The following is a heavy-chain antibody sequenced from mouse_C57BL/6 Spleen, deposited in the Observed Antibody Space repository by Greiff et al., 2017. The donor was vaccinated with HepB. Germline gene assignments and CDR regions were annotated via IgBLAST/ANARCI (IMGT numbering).Heavy chain of an antibody. D-gene: IGHD2-3*01. J-gene: IGHJ3*01. CDR3: ANIYDDYYWFAY. CDR1: GFTFSDYG. Sequence: EVQGVESGGGLVKPGGSLKLSCAASGFTFSDYGMHWVRQAPEKGLEWVAYISSGSSTIYYADTVKGRFTISRDNAKNTLFLQMTSLKSEDTAMYYCANIYDDYYWFAYWGQGTLVTVSA. V-gene: IGHV5-17*01. CDR2: ISSGSSTI.